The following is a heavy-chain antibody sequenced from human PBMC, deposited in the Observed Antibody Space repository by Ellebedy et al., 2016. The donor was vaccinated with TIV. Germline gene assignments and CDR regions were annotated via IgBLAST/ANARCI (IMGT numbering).Heavy chain of an antibody. D-gene: IGHD3-22*01. Sequence: GESLKISCAASGFAVSDYYMSWVRQAPGKGLEWVSIFYIGGNTFYADSVKGRFIISRANSRNALYLEMNSLRAEDTGVYYCARAYYYDSSGYLDYWGQGTQVTVSS. J-gene: IGHJ4*02. CDR3: ARAYYYDSSGYLDY. CDR1: GFAVSDYY. CDR2: FYIGGNT. V-gene: IGHV3-53*01.